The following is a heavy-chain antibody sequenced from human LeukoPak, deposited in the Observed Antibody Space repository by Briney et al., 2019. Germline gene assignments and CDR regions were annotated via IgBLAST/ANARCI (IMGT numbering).Heavy chain of an antibody. CDR3: ARGDMNYYYYYMDV. D-gene: IGHD2-15*01. V-gene: IGHV4-4*07. CDR2: IYTSGST. CDR1: GGSVSSNY. Sequence: SETLSLTCTVSGGSVSSNYWSWIRQPAGKGLEWIGRIYTSGSTNYNPSLKSRVTMSVDTSKNQFSLKLNSVTAADTAVYYCARGDMNYYYYYMDVWGKGTTVTVSS. J-gene: IGHJ6*03.